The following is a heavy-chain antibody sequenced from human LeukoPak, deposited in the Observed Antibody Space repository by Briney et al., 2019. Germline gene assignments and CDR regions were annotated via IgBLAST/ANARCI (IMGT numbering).Heavy chain of an antibody. V-gene: IGHV6-1*01. CDR2: TYYRSKWYN. J-gene: IGHJ4*02. CDR1: GDSVSRNSAA. D-gene: IGHD1-26*01. CDR3: AREEWELHPTPLFDY. Sequence: SQTLSLTCAISGDSVSRNSAAWNWIRQSPSRGLEWLGRTYYRSKWYNDYAVSVKSRITINPDTSKNQFSLQLNSVTPEDTAVYYCAREEWELHPTPLFDYWGQGTLVTVSS.